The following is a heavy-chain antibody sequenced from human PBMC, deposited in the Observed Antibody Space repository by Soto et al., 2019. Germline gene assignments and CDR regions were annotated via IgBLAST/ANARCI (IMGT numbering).Heavy chain of an antibody. CDR3: ASLTTYYYDSSGYYIDY. CDR1: GGSISSSNW. CDR2: LYHSGST. J-gene: IGHJ4*02. D-gene: IGHD3-22*01. Sequence: QVQLQESGPGLVKPSGTLSLTCAVSGGSISSSNWWSWVRQPPGKGLEWIGELYHSGSTNYNPSLKGRITISVDKSKNHLSLKLSSVTAADTAVYYCASLTTYYYDSSGYYIDYWGQGTLVTVSS. V-gene: IGHV4-4*02.